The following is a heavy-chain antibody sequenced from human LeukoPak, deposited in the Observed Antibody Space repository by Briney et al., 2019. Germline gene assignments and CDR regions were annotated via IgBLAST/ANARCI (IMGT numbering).Heavy chain of an antibody. CDR3: ARFDCSSTSCSRGYFQH. Sequence: PGGSLRLSCAASGFTFDDYAMHWVRQAPGKGLEWVSGISWNSGSIGYADSVKGRFTISRDNAKNSLYLQMNSLRAEDTAVYYCARFDCSSTSCSRGYFQHWGQGTLVTVSS. D-gene: IGHD2-2*01. CDR2: ISWNSGSI. V-gene: IGHV3-9*01. CDR1: GFTFDDYA. J-gene: IGHJ1*01.